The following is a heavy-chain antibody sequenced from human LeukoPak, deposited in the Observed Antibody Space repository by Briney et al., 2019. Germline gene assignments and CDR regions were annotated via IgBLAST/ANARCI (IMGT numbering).Heavy chain of an antibody. CDR1: GYTFTSYY. CDR3: ARADAFDI. J-gene: IGHJ3*02. V-gene: IGHV1-46*01. CDR2: INPSGGST. Sequence: ASVKVSCKASGYTFTSYYMHWVRQAPGQGLEWMGIINPSGGSTSYAQKFQGRVTMTRDMSTSTAYMELRSLRSDDTAVYYCARADAFDIWGQGTMVTVSS.